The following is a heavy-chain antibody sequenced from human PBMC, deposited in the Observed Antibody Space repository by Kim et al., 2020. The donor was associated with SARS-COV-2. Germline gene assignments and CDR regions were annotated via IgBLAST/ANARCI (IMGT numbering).Heavy chain of an antibody. V-gene: IGHV4-39*01. D-gene: IGHD6-13*01. CDR3: ARPSDSSSWKGVYYFDY. J-gene: IGHJ4*02. Sequence: SETLSLTCTVSGGSISSSSYYWGWIRQPPGKGLEWIGSIYYSGSTYYNPSLKSRVTISVDTSKNQFSLKLSSVTAADTAVYYCARPSDSSSWKGVYYFDYWGQGTLVTVSS. CDR1: GGSISSSSYY. CDR2: IYYSGST.